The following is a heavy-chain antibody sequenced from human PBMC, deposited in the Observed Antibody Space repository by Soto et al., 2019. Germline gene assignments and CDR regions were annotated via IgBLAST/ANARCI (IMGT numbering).Heavy chain of an antibody. D-gene: IGHD2-2*02. CDR2: INSDGSST. CDR1: GFTFSSCW. V-gene: IGHV3-74*01. CDR3: ARGARYCSSTSCYINWFDP. J-gene: IGHJ5*02. Sequence: PGGSLRLSCAASGFTFSSCWMHWVRQSPGKGLVWVSRINSDGSSTSYADSVKGRFTISRDNAKNTLYLQMNSLRAEDTAVYYCARGARYCSSTSCYINWFDPWGQGTLVTVSS.